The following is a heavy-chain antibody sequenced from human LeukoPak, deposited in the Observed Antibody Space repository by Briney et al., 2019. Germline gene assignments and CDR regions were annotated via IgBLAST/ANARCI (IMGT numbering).Heavy chain of an antibody. J-gene: IGHJ6*02. Sequence: ASVKVSCKASGGTFSSYAISWVRQAPGQGLEWMGRIIPILGTANYAQKFQGRVTITADKSTSTAYMELSSLRSEDTAVYYCARDLIVVVPAASYNYYYYGMDVWGQGTTVTVSS. CDR2: IIPILGTA. CDR1: GGTFSSYA. CDR3: ARDLIVVVPAASYNYYYYGMDV. V-gene: IGHV1-69*04. D-gene: IGHD2-2*01.